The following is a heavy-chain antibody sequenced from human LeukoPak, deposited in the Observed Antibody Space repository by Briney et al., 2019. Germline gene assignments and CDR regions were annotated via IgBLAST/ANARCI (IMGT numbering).Heavy chain of an antibody. Sequence: ASVKVSCKASGYSFTSNYIHWVRQAPGQGLEWMGMVYPRDGSTSYAQKFQGRVTVTRDTSTSTVHMELSGLRSEDTAVYYCARDQEAFDYWGQGTLVTVSS. J-gene: IGHJ4*02. CDR2: VYPRDGST. V-gene: IGHV1-46*01. CDR3: ARDQEAFDY. CDR1: GYSFTSNY.